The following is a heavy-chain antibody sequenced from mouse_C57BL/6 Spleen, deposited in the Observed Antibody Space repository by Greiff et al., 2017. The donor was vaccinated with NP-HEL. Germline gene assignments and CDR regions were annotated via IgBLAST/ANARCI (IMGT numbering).Heavy chain of an antibody. Sequence: EVHLVESGGGLVKPGGSLKLSCAASGFTFSSYAMSWVRQTPEKRLEWVATISDGGSYTYYPANVKGRFTISRDNAKNNLYLQMSHLKSEDTAMYYCARGGLGRGYFDYWGQGTTLTVSS. J-gene: IGHJ2*01. CDR1: GFTFSSYA. CDR2: ISDGGSYT. CDR3: ARGGLGRGYFDY. D-gene: IGHD4-1*01. V-gene: IGHV5-4*01.